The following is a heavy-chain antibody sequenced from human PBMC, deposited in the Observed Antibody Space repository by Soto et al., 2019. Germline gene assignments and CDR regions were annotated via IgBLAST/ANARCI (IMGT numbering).Heavy chain of an antibody. J-gene: IGHJ6*02. CDR3: PRNGGVVATIESHRRETYGMDV. CDR1: GYTFTGYY. D-gene: IGHD5-12*01. Sequence: AAVKVFCKASGYTFTGYYMHWLRQAPGQRREWMGWIIPNSGCTNYAQKFQGGVTMTRDTSISRAYMELRRLRTDDTAGLYCPRNGGVVATIESHRRETYGMDVWGQGTTVTVSS. CDR2: IIPNSGCT. V-gene: IGHV1-2*02.